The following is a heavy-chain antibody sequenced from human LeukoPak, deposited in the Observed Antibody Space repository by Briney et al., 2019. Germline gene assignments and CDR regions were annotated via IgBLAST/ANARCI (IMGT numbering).Heavy chain of an antibody. V-gene: IGHV3-48*03. J-gene: IGHJ5*02. CDR2: ISSSGSTI. CDR1: GFTLNSLE. D-gene: IGHD1-1*01. CDR3: ARDSWNDWFDP. Sequence: GGSLRLSCGGCGFTLNSLEMTWVAQALGKRLEWVSYISSSGSTIYYADSVKGRCTISRDNAKNSLYLQMNSLRAEDTAVYYCARDSWNDWFDPWGQGTLVTVSS.